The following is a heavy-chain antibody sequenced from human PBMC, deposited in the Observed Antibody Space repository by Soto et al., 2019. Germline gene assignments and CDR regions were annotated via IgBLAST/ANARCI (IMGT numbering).Heavy chain of an antibody. V-gene: IGHV1-69*01. J-gene: IGHJ4*02. Sequence: QVLLVQSGAELKKPGSSVKVSFKASGGTFSSYAISWVRQAPGQGLEWMGGIIPIFGTANYAQKFQVRVTITADESTSTAYMELSSLRSADTAVYYCARRSPGPVAGTFDYWGQGTLVTVSS. CDR1: GGTFSSYA. CDR2: IIPIFGTA. D-gene: IGHD6-19*01. CDR3: ARRSPGPVAGTFDY.